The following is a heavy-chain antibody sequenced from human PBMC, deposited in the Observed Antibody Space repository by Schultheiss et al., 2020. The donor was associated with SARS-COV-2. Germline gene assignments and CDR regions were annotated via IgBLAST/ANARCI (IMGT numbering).Heavy chain of an antibody. D-gene: IGHD2-21*02. CDR3: TRPGLGVVVTATHPGSDAFDI. V-gene: IGHV3-73*01. CDR1: GFTFSSYG. J-gene: IGHJ3*02. Sequence: GESLKISCAASGFTFSSYGMHWVRQASGKGLEWVGRIRSKANSYATAYAASVKGRFTISRDDSKNTAYLQMNSLKTEDTAVYYCTRPGLGVVVTATHPGSDAFDIWGQGTMVTVSS. CDR2: IRSKANSYAT.